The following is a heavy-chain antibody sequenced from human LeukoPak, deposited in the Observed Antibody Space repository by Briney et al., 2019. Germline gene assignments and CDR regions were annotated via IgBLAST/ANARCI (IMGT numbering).Heavy chain of an antibody. CDR1: GGSISSGDYY. J-gene: IGHJ4*02. V-gene: IGHV4-30-4*01. Sequence: SETLSLTCTVSGGSISSGDYYWSWIRQPPGKGLEWIGYVYYSGSTYYNPSLKSRVTISVDTSKNQFSLKLSSVTAADTAVYYCASDDLTSGWSFDDWGQGTLVTVSS. D-gene: IGHD6-19*01. CDR3: ASDDLTSGWSFDD. CDR2: VYYSGST.